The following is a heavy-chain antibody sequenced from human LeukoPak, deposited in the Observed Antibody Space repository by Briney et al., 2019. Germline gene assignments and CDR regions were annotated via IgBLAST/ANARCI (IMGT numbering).Heavy chain of an antibody. D-gene: IGHD6-6*01. V-gene: IGHV1-69*02. CDR1: GGTFSSYT. CDR3: ATSSPSDY. CDR2: IIPILGIA. J-gene: IGHJ4*02. Sequence: SVKVSCKASGGTFSSYTISWVRQAPGQGLEWMGRIIPILGIANYAQRFQGRVTITADKSASTAYMELSSLRSEDTAVYYCATSSPSDYWGQGTLVTVSS.